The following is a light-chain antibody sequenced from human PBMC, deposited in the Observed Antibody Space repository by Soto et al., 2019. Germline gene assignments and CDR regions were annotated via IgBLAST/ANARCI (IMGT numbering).Light chain of an antibody. V-gene: IGLV8-61*01. CDR3: VLYMGSGTLYV. Sequence: QTVVTQEPSFSVSPGGTVTLTCGLSSGSVSTSYYPSWYQQTPGQAPRTLIYSTNTRSSGVPDRFSGSILGNKAALTITGAQADDVSDYYCVLYMGSGTLYVFGTGTQLTVL. CDR2: STN. CDR1: SGSVSTSYY. J-gene: IGLJ1*01.